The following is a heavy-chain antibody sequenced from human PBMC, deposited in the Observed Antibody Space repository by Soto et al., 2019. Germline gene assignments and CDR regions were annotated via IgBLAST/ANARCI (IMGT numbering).Heavy chain of an antibody. V-gene: IGHV3-33*01. Sequence: GSLRLSCAASGFTFSSYGMHWVRQAPGKGLEWVAVIWYDGSNKYYADSVKGRFTISRDNSKNTLYLQMNSLRAEDTAVYYCARTYYYGSGSYRPALDYWGQGTLVTVSS. CDR1: GFTFSSYG. CDR3: ARTYYYGSGSYRPALDY. D-gene: IGHD3-10*01. J-gene: IGHJ4*02. CDR2: IWYDGSNK.